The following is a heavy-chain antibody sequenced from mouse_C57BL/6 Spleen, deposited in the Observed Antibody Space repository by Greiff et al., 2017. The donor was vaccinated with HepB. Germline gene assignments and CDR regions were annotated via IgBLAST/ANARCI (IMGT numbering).Heavy chain of an antibody. D-gene: IGHD1-1*01. V-gene: IGHV1-82*01. Sequence: QVQLKESGPELVKPGASVKISCKASGYAFSSSWMNWVKQRPGKGLEWIGRIYPGDGDTNYNGKFKGKATLTADKSSSTAYMQLSSLTSEDSAVYFCDGYYGAYWGQGTTRTVSS. CDR3: DGYYGAY. J-gene: IGHJ2*01. CDR1: GYAFSSSW. CDR2: IYPGDGDT.